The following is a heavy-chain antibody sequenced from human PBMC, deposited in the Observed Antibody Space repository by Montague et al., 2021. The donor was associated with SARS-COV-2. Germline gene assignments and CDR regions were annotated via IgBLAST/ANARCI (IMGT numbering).Heavy chain of an antibody. CDR2: IFYSGTT. CDR1: GASISSSEYY. J-gene: IGHJ4*02. V-gene: IGHV4-39*01. D-gene: IGHD3-16*02. CDR3: ARHVTFGGVVVALDY. Sequence: SETLSLTCTVSGASISSSEYYWGWIRQPPGKGLKWFGSIFYSGTTYFNPSLRSRIAISVDTSKNPFSLKVTSVTAADPAVYYCARHVTFGGVVVALDYWGQGNLVSVSS.